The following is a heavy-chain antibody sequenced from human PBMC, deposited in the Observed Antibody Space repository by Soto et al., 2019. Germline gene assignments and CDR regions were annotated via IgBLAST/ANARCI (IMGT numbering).Heavy chain of an antibody. D-gene: IGHD2-15*01. CDR2: INPNSGGT. V-gene: IGHV1-2*04. Sequence: ASVKVSCKASGYTFTGYYMHWVRQAPGQGLEWMGWINPNSGGTNYAQKFQGWVTMTRDTSISTAYMELSRLRSDDTAVYYCARVSVVAATSTFDYWGQGTLVTVSS. CDR1: GYTFTGYY. J-gene: IGHJ4*02. CDR3: ARVSVVAATSTFDY.